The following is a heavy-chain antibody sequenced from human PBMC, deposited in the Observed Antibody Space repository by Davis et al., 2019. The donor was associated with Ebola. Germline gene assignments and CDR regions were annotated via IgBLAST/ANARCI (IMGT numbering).Heavy chain of an antibody. CDR3: AKEGTVAGPPNDY. CDR2: IGGSGTGDNT. D-gene: IGHD6-19*01. V-gene: IGHV3-23*01. CDR1: GFTFGHYA. Sequence: GESLKISCAASGFTFGHYAMHWVRQAPGKGMEWVSTIGGSGTGDNTYYADSVKGRFTISRDNSKNTLYLQMNSLRAEDTAVYYCAKEGTVAGPPNDYWGQGTLVTVSS. J-gene: IGHJ4*02.